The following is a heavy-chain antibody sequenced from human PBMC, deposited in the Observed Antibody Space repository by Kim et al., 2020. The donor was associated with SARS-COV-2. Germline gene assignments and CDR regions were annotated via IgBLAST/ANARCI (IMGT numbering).Heavy chain of an antibody. CDR1: GGSFSDNY. CDR2: IHRSGSP. CDR3: TRGNLAPRLQY. J-gene: IGHJ4*01. D-gene: IGHD6-6*01. V-gene: IGHV4-34*01. Sequence: SETLSLTCAVYGGSFSDNYYNWIRQPPGKGLEWIGEIHRSGSPKYNPSLKSRVTISLDTSNNQFSLKLTSVTAADTALYYCTRGNLAPRLQYWGHGALVT.